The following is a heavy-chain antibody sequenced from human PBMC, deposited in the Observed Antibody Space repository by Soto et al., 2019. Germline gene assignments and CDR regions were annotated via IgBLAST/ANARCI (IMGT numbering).Heavy chain of an antibody. Sequence: SETLSLTCTVSGGSISSYHWSWIRQPPGKGLEWIGYVYYTGYTNYYPSLRSRVTISTDTSKNQFSLKLSSVTAADTAVYYCARLGYANSRYHYMDVWGKGTTVTVS. CDR2: VYYTGYT. CDR3: ARLGYANSRYHYMDV. D-gene: IGHD2-2*03. J-gene: IGHJ6*03. CDR1: GGSISSYH. V-gene: IGHV4-59*12.